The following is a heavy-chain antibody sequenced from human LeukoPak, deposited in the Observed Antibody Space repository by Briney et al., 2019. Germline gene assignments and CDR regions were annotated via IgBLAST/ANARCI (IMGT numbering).Heavy chain of an antibody. J-gene: IGHJ4*02. CDR3: ARQVLYADY. D-gene: IGHD2-8*01. CDR2: IYPGDSDT. CDR1: GGTFSSYA. V-gene: IGHV5-51*01. Sequence: KVSCKASGGTFSSYAISWVRQAPGQGLEWTGIIYPGDSDTRYSPSFQGQVTISADKSISTAYLQWSSLKASDTAMYYCARQVLYADYWGQGTLVTVSS.